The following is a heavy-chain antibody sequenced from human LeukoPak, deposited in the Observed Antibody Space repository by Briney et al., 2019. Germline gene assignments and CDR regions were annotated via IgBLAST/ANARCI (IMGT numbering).Heavy chain of an antibody. CDR3: ARSNSGSYGWFDP. V-gene: IGHV4-4*07. CDR1: GDSMSGY. J-gene: IGHJ5*02. CDR2: ISTSGGT. D-gene: IGHD1-26*01. Sequence: LETLSLTCTVSGDSMSGYWGSVRRPAGKGLEWIGRISTSGGTDYNPALKSRITMSVDTSKNQFSLKLRSMTAADTAVYYCARSNSGSYGWFDPWGQGTLVTVSS.